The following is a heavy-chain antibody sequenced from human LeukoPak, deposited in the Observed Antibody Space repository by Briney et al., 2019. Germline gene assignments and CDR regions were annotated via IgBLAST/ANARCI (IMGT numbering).Heavy chain of an antibody. CDR1: GGSISSYY. CDR3: AGADYDEYYYYYMDV. Sequence: SETLSLTCTVSGGSISSYYWSWIRQPPGKGLEGIGYIYYSGSTNYNPSLKSRVTISVDTSKNQFSLKLSSVTAADTAVYYCAGADYDEYYYYYMDVWGKGTTVTVSS. CDR2: IYYSGST. V-gene: IGHV4-59*01. D-gene: IGHD3-16*01. J-gene: IGHJ6*03.